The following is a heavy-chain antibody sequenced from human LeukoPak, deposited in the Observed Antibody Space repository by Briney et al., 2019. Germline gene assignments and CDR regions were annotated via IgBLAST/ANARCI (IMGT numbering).Heavy chain of an antibody. Sequence: SETLSLTCTVSGGSISGSVYYWSWIRQPPGKGLEWIGYKDYSGSTNYNRSLKSRVTISVDTSKNQFSLKLSSVTAADTAVYYCARVYYSSSYDYWYFDLWGRGTLVTVSS. D-gene: IGHD6-13*01. CDR1: GGSISGSVYY. CDR3: ARVYYSSSYDYWYFDL. J-gene: IGHJ2*01. CDR2: KDYSGST. V-gene: IGHV4-61*08.